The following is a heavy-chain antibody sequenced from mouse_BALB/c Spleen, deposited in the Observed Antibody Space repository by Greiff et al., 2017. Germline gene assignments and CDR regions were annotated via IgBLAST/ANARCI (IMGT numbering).Heavy chain of an antibody. Sequence: EVNVVESGGGLVQPGGSRKLSCAASGFTFSSFGMHWVRQAPEKGLEWVAYISSGSSTIYYADTVKGRFTISRDNPKNTLFLQMTSLRSEDTAMYYCARSPTMITTNWFAYWGQGTLVTVSA. J-gene: IGHJ3*01. V-gene: IGHV5-17*02. CDR3: ARSPTMITTNWFAY. D-gene: IGHD2-4*01. CDR2: ISSGSSTI. CDR1: GFTFSSFG.